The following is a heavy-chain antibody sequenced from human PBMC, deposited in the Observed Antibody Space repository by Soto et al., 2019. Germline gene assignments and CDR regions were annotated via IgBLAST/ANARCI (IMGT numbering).Heavy chain of an antibody. CDR2: FDPEDGET. CDR1: GYTLTELS. D-gene: IGHD2-15*01. V-gene: IGHV1-24*01. CDR3: ATVRRIVVVVAATKGVYFDY. Sequence: ASVKVSCKVSGYTLTELSMHWVRQAPGKGLEWMGGFDPEDGETIYAQKFQGRVTMTEDTSTDTAYMELSSLRSEDTAVYYCATVRRIVVVVAATKGVYFDYWGQGTLVTVSS. J-gene: IGHJ4*02.